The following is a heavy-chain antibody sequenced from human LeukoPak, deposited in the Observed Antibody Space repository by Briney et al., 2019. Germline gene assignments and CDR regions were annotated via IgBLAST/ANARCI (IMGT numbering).Heavy chain of an antibody. Sequence: ASVKVSCKASGYTFTSYYMHWVRQAPGQGLEWMGIINPSGGSTSYAQKFQGRVTMTKDTSTSTVYMELSRLRSEDTAVYYCARAEYYYDSWFDPWGQGTLVTVSS. CDR3: ARAEYYYDSWFDP. D-gene: IGHD3-22*01. CDR1: GYTFTSYY. J-gene: IGHJ5*02. V-gene: IGHV1-46*01. CDR2: INPSGGST.